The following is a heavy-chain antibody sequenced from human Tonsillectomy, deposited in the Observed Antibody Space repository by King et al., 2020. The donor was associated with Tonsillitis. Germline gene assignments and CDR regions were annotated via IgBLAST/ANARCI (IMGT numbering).Heavy chain of an antibody. V-gene: IGHV1-69*06. D-gene: IGHD3-9*01. J-gene: IGHJ6*03. Sequence: QLVQSGAEVKKPGSSVKVSCKASGDTFNNYGINWVRQAPGQGLEWMGGIIPMFGTPNYAQKFQGRLTITADKSTTTAYMEVNSLRSEDTAIYYCARFPQYDILTGRYTNYYYMDVWGKGTTVTVSS. CDR2: IIPMFGTP. CDR3: ARFPQYDILTGRYTNYYYMDV. CDR1: GDTFNNYG.